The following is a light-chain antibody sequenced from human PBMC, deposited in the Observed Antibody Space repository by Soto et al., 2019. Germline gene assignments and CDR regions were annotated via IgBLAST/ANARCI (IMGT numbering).Light chain of an antibody. CDR2: GAI. J-gene: IGKJ5*01. V-gene: IGKV3-20*01. Sequence: EIVLTQSPGTLSLSPGERATLSGRASQSLYFSYLAWYQQKSGQAPRLLIHGAISRAAGIPDRFSGSDSGRDFTLIINGVKPEDSAVYYCQQYGSSPYTFGRGTRLEI. CDR3: QQYGSSPYT. CDR1: QSLYFSY.